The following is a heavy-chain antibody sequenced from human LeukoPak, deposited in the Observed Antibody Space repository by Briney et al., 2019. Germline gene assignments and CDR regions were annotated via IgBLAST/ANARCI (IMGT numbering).Heavy chain of an antibody. CDR1: GGTFSSYA. D-gene: IGHD6-19*01. CDR2: IIPILGIA. J-gene: IGHJ4*02. CDR3: ARGYSSGWSDY. V-gene: IGHV1-69*04. Sequence: ASVKVSCKASGGTFSSYAISWVRQAPGQGLEWMGRIIPILGIANYAQKFQGRVTITADKSTSTAYMELSSLRSEDTAVYYCARGYSSGWSDYWGQGTLVTVSS.